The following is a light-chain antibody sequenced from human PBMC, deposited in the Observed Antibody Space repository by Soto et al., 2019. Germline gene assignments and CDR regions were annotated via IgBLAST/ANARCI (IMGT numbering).Light chain of an antibody. CDR2: GNY. V-gene: IGLV1-44*01. CDR3: ATWDDRLNAYV. J-gene: IGLJ1*01. Sequence: QSVLTQPPSASGTPGQRVTISCSGSSSNIGSNTVNWSQQLPGTAPKLLIYGNYQRPSGVPDRFSGSKSGTSASLAISGLRSEDEADYYCATWDDRLNAYVFGTGTKLTVL. CDR1: SSNIGSNT.